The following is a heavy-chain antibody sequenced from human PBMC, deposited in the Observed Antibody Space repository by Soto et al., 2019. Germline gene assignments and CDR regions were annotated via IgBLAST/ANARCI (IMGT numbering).Heavy chain of an antibody. V-gene: IGHV3-48*01. CDR3: ARGDWGSYRRFDY. CDR2: ISSGGGTI. D-gene: IGHD3-16*02. J-gene: IGHJ4*02. Sequence: GGSLRLSCAASGFTFSGYSMNWIRQAPGKGLEWVAYISSGGGTIYYAGSVKGRFTISRDNAESSLYLQMNSLRAEDTAEYYCARGDWGSYRRFDYWGQGTLVTVSS. CDR1: GFTFSGYS.